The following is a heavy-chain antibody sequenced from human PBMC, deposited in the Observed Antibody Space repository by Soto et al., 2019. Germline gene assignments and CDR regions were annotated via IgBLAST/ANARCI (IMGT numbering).Heavy chain of an antibody. CDR3: ASKRYNWNDVSGAFDI. D-gene: IGHD1-20*01. Sequence: SETLSLTCAVSGGSISSSNWWSWVRQPPGKGLEWIGEIYHSGSTNYNPSLKSRVTISVDKSKNQFSLKLSSVTAADTAVYYCASKRYNWNDVSGAFDIWGQGTMVT. V-gene: IGHV4-4*02. CDR1: GGSISSSNW. CDR2: IYHSGST. J-gene: IGHJ3*02.